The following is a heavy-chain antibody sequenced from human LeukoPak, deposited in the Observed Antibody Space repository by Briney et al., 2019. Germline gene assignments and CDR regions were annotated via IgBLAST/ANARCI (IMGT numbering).Heavy chain of an antibody. J-gene: IGHJ3*02. CDR2: ISVDSNYL. D-gene: IGHD2-15*01. CDR3: VRVHCSGGGCYQRNDGLEI. Sequence: GGSLRLSCATSGFTFNTYSMNWVRQAPGKGLEWVSSISVDSNYLYYVDSLRRRFTVSRDNTKNSLYLQMNSLRAEDTAVYYCVRVHCSGGGCYQRNDGLEIWGQGTMITVSS. CDR1: GFTFNTYS. V-gene: IGHV3-21*01.